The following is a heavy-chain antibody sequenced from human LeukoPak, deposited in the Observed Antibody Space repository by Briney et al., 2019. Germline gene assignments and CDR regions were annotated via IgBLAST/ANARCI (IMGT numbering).Heavy chain of an antibody. Sequence: GGSLRLSCAASGFTFSSYAMSWVRQAPGKGLEWVSVIYSGGSTYYADSVKGRFTISRDNSKNTLYLQMNSLGAEDTAVYYCARDYVWGSYRYYYFDYWGQGTLVTVSS. J-gene: IGHJ4*02. CDR2: IYSGGST. CDR3: ARDYVWGSYRYYYFDY. CDR1: GFTFSSYA. V-gene: IGHV3-66*01. D-gene: IGHD3-16*02.